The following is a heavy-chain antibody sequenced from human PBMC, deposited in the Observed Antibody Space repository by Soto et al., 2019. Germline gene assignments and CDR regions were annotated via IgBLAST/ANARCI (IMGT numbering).Heavy chain of an antibody. D-gene: IGHD2-8*01. V-gene: IGHV4-4*02. CDR2: IFHDGSV. CDR1: GGSISSNNW. J-gene: IGHJ4*02. Sequence: VQLQESGPGLVNPSGTLSLTCAVSGGSISSNNWWSWVRQPPGKGLEWIGEIFHDGSVNYNPSLSGRVTISVDKSNNQVSLNLNSVTAADTAIHYCARVMDGPTYLPSGLDYWGQGTLVTVSS. CDR3: ARVMDGPTYLPSGLDY.